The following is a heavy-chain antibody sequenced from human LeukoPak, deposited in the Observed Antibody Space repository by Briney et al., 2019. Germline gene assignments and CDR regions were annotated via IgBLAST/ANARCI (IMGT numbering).Heavy chain of an antibody. CDR1: GGSISSYY. CDR3: ARSSSAHYYDSSGYLPSHFDY. V-gene: IGHV4-59*01. J-gene: IGHJ4*02. CDR2: ISYSGST. Sequence: PSETQSLTCTVSGGSISSYYWSWIRQPPGKGLEWIGYISYSGSTNYNPTLKSRVTISVDTSKNQFSLKLTSVTAADTAVLYCARSSSAHYYDSSGYLPSHFDYWGQGTLVTVSS. D-gene: IGHD3-22*01.